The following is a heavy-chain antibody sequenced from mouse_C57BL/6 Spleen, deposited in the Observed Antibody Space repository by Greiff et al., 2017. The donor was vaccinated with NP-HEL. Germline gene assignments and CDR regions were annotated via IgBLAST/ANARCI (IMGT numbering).Heavy chain of an antibody. D-gene: IGHD1-1*01. J-gene: IGHJ2*01. CDR1: GYTFTSYW. V-gene: IGHV1-61*01. CDR2: IYPSDSET. Sequence: QVQLQQPGAELVRPGSSVKLSCKASGYTFTSYWLAWVKQRPGQGLEWIGNIYPSDSETHYNQKFKDKATLTVDKSSSTAYMQLSSLTSEDSAVYYGARYYGSSYNDFDYWGQGTTLTVSS. CDR3: ARYYGSSYNDFDY.